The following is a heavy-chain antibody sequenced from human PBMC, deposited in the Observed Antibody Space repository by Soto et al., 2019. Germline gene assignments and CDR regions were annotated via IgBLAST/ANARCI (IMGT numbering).Heavy chain of an antibody. CDR3: ARDESGQERYCSSSSCHYPYYFDS. V-gene: IGHV3-48*02. D-gene: IGHD2-2*01. CDR1: GFPFSIYS. CDR2: ISGSGGTV. Sequence: GGSLRLSCATSGFPFSIYSMNWVRQAPGKGLEWISHISGSGGTVYYADSVKGRFSISRHNAKNSLSLQMNSLTDEDTAVYFCARDESGQERYCSSSSCHYPYYFDSWGQGTLVTVSS. J-gene: IGHJ4*02.